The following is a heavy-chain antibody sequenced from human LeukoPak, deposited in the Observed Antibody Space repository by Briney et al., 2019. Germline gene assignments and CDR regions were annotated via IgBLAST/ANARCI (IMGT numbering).Heavy chain of an antibody. CDR2: ISGSGDDT. V-gene: IGHV3-23*01. CDR1: GFTFRQYA. D-gene: IGHD3-10*01. CDR3: VRDYFGSGTYQGNYYYGMDV. J-gene: IGHJ6*02. Sequence: GGSLRLSCAASGFTFRQYAMSWVRQAPGKGLEWVSGISGSGDDTYYTDSVKGRFTISRDDSNNTMYLQMNNLRSEDTAVYFCVRDYFGSGTYQGNYYYGMDVWGHGTTVTVSS.